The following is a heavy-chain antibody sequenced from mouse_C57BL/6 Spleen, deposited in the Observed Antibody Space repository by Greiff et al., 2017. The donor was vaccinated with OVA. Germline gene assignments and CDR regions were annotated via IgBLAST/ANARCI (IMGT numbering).Heavy chain of an antibody. J-gene: IGHJ4*01. CDR3: ARGYDGYYKAMDY. CDR1: GYTFTSYW. Sequence: VQLQQPGAELVKPGASVKLSCKASGYTFTSYWMQWVKQRPGQGLEWIGEIDPSDSYTNYNQKFKGKATLTVDTSSSTAYLQLSSLTSEDSAVYYCARGYDGYYKAMDYWGQGTSVTVSS. CDR2: IDPSDSYT. D-gene: IGHD2-3*01. V-gene: IGHV1-50*01.